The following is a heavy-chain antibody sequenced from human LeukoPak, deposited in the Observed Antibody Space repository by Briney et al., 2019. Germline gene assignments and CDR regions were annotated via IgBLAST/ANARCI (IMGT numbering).Heavy chain of an antibody. CDR1: GFTFSSYS. J-gene: IGHJ4*02. Sequence: TGGSLRLSCAASGFTFSSYSMNWVRQAPGKGLEWVSYISSSSSTIYYADSVKGRFTISRDNAKNSLYLQMNSLRAEDTAVYYCARAGSSSWYVYDYWGQGTLVTVSS. V-gene: IGHV3-48*01. CDR3: ARAGSSSWYVYDY. CDR2: ISSSSSTI. D-gene: IGHD6-13*01.